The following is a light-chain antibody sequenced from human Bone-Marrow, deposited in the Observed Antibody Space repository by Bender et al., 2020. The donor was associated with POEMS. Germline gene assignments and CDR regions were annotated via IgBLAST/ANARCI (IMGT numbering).Light chain of an antibody. CDR1: SSNMGAGSG. Sequence: QSVLTQPPSVSGAPGQTVTISCTGTSSNMGAGSGVHWSQQLPGTAPTLLIYKNENRPSGVPDRISGSKSGTSASLAITGLQAEDEADYYCQSYDISLSGWVFGGGPKLTAL. CDR2: KNE. V-gene: IGLV1-40*01. CDR3: QSYDISLSGWV. J-gene: IGLJ3*02.